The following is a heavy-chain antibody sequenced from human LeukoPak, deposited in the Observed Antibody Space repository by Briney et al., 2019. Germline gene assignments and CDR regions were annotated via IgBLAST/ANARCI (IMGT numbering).Heavy chain of an antibody. V-gene: IGHV1-18*01. CDR2: INTYSGNT. Sequence: ASVKVSCKASGYTFTSYGINWVRQAPGQGLEWMGWINTYSGNTNYAQKLQGRVTMATDTSTSTAYLEVRSLRSDDTAVYYCARDLQAYSSSWYRNWFDPWGQGTLVTVSS. CDR3: ARDLQAYSSSWYRNWFDP. D-gene: IGHD6-13*01. J-gene: IGHJ5*02. CDR1: GYTFTSYG.